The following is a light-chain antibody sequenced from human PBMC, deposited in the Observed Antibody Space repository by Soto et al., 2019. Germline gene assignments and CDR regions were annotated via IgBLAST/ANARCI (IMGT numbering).Light chain of an antibody. Sequence: QSVLTQPPSASGTPGQRVTISCSGSSSNIGTNIVNWYQQLPGTAPKLLIYNNNQRPSGVPDRFSGSKSGTSASLAISGLQSEDEDDYYCAAWHDSLNGVLFGGGTKVTVL. J-gene: IGLJ2*01. CDR3: AAWHDSLNGVL. V-gene: IGLV1-44*01. CDR2: NNN. CDR1: SSNIGTNI.